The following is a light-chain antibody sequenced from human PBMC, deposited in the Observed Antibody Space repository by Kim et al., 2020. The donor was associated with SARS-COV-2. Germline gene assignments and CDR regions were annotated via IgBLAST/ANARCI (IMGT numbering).Light chain of an antibody. Sequence: SASVGDRVTITCRTSQSISSHLNWYHQKPGRAPKLLIYAASTLQGGVPSRFSGSGSETDFTLTISSLQPEDFATYFCQQSYITPFTFGPGTKWIS. CDR2: AAS. V-gene: IGKV1-39*01. CDR1: QSISSH. CDR3: QQSYITPFT. J-gene: IGKJ3*01.